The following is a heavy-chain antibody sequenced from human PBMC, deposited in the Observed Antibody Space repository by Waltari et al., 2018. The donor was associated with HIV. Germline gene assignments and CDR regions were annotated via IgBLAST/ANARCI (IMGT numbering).Heavy chain of an antibody. V-gene: IGHV3-9*01. J-gene: IGHJ6*02. Sequence: EVQLVESGGGLVQPDRSLSLSCAASGFRFADNAMHWVRQAPGKGLEWVSGSSWNSGTIAYADSVKGRFTISRDNAKNSLYLQMNSLRAEDTALYYCAKGVTQGYYYGMDVWGQGTTVTVSS. CDR3: AKGVTQGYYYGMDV. CDR2: SSWNSGTI. CDR1: GFRFADNA. D-gene: IGHD5-18*01.